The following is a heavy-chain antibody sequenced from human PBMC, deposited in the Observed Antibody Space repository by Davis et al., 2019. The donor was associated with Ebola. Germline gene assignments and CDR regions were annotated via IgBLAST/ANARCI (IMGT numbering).Heavy chain of an antibody. Sequence: GESLKPPCKSPGYSFTSNWISCVRQMPGKGLEWMGRVAPRDSYANYSPSFQGHVTISADKSISTAYLQWSSLKASDTAMYYCARGVAARDLDWFDPWGQGTLVTVSS. V-gene: IGHV5-10-1*01. CDR3: ARGVAARDLDWFDP. D-gene: IGHD6-6*01. CDR1: GYSFTSNW. CDR2: VAPRDSYA. J-gene: IGHJ5*02.